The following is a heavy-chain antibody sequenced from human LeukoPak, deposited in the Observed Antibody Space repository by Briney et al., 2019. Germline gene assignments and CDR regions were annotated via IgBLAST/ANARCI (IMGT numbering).Heavy chain of an antibody. CDR2: ISYDGSNK. CDR3: AKDSLTSSSWTRSFDY. CDR1: GFTFSSYA. Sequence: GGSLRLSCAASGFTFSSYAMNWGRQAPGKGLEWVAVISYDGSNKYYADSVKGRFTISRDNSKNTLYLQMNSLRAEDTAVYYCAKDSLTSSSWTRSFDYWGQGTLVTVSS. D-gene: IGHD6-13*01. J-gene: IGHJ4*02. V-gene: IGHV3-30*18.